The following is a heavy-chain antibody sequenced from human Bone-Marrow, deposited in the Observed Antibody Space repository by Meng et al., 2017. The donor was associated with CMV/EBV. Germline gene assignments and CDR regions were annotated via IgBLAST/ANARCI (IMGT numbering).Heavy chain of an antibody. J-gene: IGHJ5*02. V-gene: IGHV1-2*02. Sequence: VKVSCKASGYTFTGYYIYWVRQAPGQGLEWMGWINPNSGGTDYAQKFQGRVTMTRDTSISTAYMELSRLRSDDTAVYYCGRDPFYCPTTTCHTYNWFDPWGQGTLVTVSS. CDR1: GYTFTGYY. D-gene: IGHD2-8*01. CDR3: GRDPFYCPTTTCHTYNWFDP. CDR2: INPNSGGT.